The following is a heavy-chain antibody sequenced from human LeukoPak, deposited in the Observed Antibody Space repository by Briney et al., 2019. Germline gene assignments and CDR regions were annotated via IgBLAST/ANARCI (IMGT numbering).Heavy chain of an antibody. V-gene: IGHV5-10-1*01. D-gene: IGHD3-10*01. CDR2: IDPSDSYT. J-gene: IGHJ4*02. CDR1: GYSFTRYW. Sequence: PGEALPIYSQGSGYSFTRYWISWVRPMPGKGLGWMGRIDPSDSYTNYSPSFQGHVTISADKSISTAYLQWSSLKASNIAMDYFARHVRGRYGSGSPIFDYWGQGTLVTVSS. CDR3: ARHVRGRYGSGSPIFDY.